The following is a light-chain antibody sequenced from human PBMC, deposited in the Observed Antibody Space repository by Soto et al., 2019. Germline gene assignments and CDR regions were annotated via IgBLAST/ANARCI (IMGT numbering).Light chain of an antibody. CDR2: GAS. J-gene: IGKJ5*01. Sequence: VALTQSPATLSVSPGERATLSCRASQSVSSNLAWYQQKPGQAPRLLIYGASTRATGIPARFSGSGSGTDFTLTISSLEPEDFAVYYCQQYTNWPPNTFGQGTRLEIK. V-gene: IGKV3-15*01. CDR3: QQYTNWPPNT. CDR1: QSVSSN.